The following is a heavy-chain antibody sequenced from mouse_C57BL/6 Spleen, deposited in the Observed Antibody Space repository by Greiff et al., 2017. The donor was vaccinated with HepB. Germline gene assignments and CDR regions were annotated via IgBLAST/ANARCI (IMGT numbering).Heavy chain of an antibody. CDR1: GYSITSGYG. V-gene: IGHV3-2*02. Sequence: DVQLQESGPGLVKPSQSLSLTCTVTGYSITSGYGWNWIRQFPGNKLEWMGYISYSGSTNYNPSLKSRISITRDTSKNQFFLQLNSVTTEDTATYYWARTARIKYWGQGPTLTVSS. CDR2: ISYSGST. J-gene: IGHJ2*01. CDR3: ARTARIKY. D-gene: IGHD1-2*01.